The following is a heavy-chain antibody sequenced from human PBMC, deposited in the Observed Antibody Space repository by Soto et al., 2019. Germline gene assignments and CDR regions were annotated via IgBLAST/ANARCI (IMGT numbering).Heavy chain of an antibody. CDR1: GDSINTYN. Sequence: SETLSLTCTVSGDSINTYNWNWIRQPPGKGLEWIGCIYYTGSTRYIPSLESRVTILVDTSRNQISLTLSSVTAADTAVYYCAREERSGWYRVFDRWGQGTLVTVSS. CDR3: AREERSGWYRVFDR. V-gene: IGHV4-59*01. J-gene: IGHJ4*02. CDR2: IYYTGST. D-gene: IGHD6-19*01.